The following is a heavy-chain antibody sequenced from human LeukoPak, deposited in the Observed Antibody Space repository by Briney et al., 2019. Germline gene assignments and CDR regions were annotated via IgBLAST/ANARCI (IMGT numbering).Heavy chain of an antibody. CDR3: ARAPTYYYDSSGYHYWYFDL. V-gene: IGHV1-8*01. D-gene: IGHD3-22*01. Sequence: ASVKVSCKASGYTFTSYDINWVRQATGQGLEWMGWMNPNSGNTGYAQKFQGRVTMTRNTSISTAYMELSSLRSEDTAVYYCARAPTYYYDSSGYHYWYFDLWGRGTLVTVSS. J-gene: IGHJ2*01. CDR1: GYTFTSYD. CDR2: MNPNSGNT.